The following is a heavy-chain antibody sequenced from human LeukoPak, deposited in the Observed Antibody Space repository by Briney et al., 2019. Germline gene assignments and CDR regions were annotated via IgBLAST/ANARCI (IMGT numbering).Heavy chain of an antibody. CDR1: GFTFSDSY. V-gene: IGHV3-11*04. J-gene: IGHJ4*02. CDR2: ISNSGSSI. CDR3: ARDSRMYDFWSGYSYYFDY. D-gene: IGHD3-3*01. Sequence: GGSLRLSCAASGFTFSDSYMTWIRQAPGKGLEWVSYISNSGSSIYYADSVKGRFTTSRDNAKSSLYLQMNSLRAEDTAVYYCARDSRMYDFWSGYSYYFDYWGQGTLVTVSS.